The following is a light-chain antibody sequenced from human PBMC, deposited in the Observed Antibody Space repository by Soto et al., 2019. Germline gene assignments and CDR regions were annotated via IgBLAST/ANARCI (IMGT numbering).Light chain of an antibody. Sequence: DIPMTQSPSSLSTSVGDRVTITCRASQSISSYLNWYQQKPGKAPKLLIYDALRLQSGVPSRFSGSGSGTDFTLTISSPQPEDSATYYCQQIYSSPWTFGQGTNLEIK. CDR3: QQIYSSPWT. CDR2: DAL. V-gene: IGKV1-39*01. J-gene: IGKJ1*01. CDR1: QSISSY.